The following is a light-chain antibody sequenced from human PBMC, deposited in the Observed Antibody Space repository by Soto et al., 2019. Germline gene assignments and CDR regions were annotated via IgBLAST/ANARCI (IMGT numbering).Light chain of an antibody. CDR2: AAS. Sequence: DIQMTQSPSSLSASVGDRVTITCRASQSISNHLNWYQQKPGKAPKVLIYAASSLRSGVPSRFSGSGSGTDFSLTISSLQPEDLATYYCKQSKSFPLTFGGGTKVDIK. J-gene: IGKJ4*01. CDR3: KQSKSFPLT. V-gene: IGKV1-39*01. CDR1: QSISNH.